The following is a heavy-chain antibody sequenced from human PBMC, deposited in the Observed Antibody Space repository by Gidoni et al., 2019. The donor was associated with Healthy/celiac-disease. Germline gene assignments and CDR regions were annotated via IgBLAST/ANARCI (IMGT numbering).Heavy chain of an antibody. CDR3: ASQNYDFWSGYSADFDY. CDR1: GGSISSSCYY. D-gene: IGHD3-3*01. J-gene: IGHJ4*02. V-gene: IGHV4-39*01. CDR2: IYYSGST. Sequence: QLQLQESGPGLVKPSATLSLTCTVSGGSISSSCYYWVWIRQPPGKGLEWIGSIYYSGSTYYNPSLKSRVTRSVDTSKNQFALKLSSVTAADTAVYYCASQNYDFWSGYSADFDYWGQGTLVTVSS.